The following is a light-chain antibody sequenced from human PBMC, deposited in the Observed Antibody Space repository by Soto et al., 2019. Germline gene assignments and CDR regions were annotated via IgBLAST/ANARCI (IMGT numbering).Light chain of an antibody. CDR1: QSVSSGY. J-gene: IGKJ3*01. CDR3: QLYGSSPRFT. CDR2: GAS. V-gene: IGKV3-20*01. Sequence: EIVLRQSPGTLSLSPGERATFSCRASQSVSSGYLAWYQQKPGQAPRLLIYGASSRATGIPDRFSGSGSGTDFTLTISRLEAEDFAVYYCQLYGSSPRFTFGPGTKVDIK.